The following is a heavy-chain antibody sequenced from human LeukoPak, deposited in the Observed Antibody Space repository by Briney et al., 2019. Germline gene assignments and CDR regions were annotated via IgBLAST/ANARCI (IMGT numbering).Heavy chain of an antibody. D-gene: IGHD3-9*01. CDR1: GFTLSSYA. CDR2: ISGSGGST. Sequence: GASLRLSCAPSGFTLSSYAMSCVRQAPGKGLESVSAISGSGGSTYYADSVKGRFTISRDNPKNTLYLQMNSLRAEDTAVYYCAKDSAPYYDILTGYSLFDYWGQGTLVTVSS. J-gene: IGHJ4*02. V-gene: IGHV3-23*01. CDR3: AKDSAPYYDILTGYSLFDY.